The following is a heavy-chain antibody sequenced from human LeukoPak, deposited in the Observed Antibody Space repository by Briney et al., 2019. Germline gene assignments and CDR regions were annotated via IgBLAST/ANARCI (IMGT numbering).Heavy chain of an antibody. CDR1: GGSISSSGDY. V-gene: IGHV4-39*01. J-gene: IGHJ5*02. D-gene: IGHD4-17*01. CDR3: ARHDYGAKWFDP. CDR2: VDYSGST. Sequence: SETLSLTCTVSGGSISSSGDYWGCIRQPPGKGLEGIGNVDYSGSTYYNPSLKSRVTISVDTSKNQFSLKLSSVTTADTAVYYCARHDYGAKWFDPWGQGTLVTVSS.